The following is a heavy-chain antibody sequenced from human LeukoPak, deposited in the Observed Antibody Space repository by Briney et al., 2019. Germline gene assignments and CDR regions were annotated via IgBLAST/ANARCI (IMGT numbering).Heavy chain of an antibody. Sequence: GGSLRLSCVASVVTSTNYGMHWVRQAPGKGLEWVAVISHDGSTTFYADSVKGRFIISRDNSKNTLDLQMYSLRPEDTAVYYWAKEPNSNSSGWYLQDWGQGTLVTVSS. CDR2: ISHDGSTT. CDR3: AKEPNSNSSGWYLQD. V-gene: IGHV3-30*18. D-gene: IGHD6-25*01. CDR1: VVTSTNYG. J-gene: IGHJ1*01.